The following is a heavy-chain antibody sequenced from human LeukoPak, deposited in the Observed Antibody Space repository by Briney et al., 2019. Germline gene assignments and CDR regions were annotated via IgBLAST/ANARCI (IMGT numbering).Heavy chain of an antibody. V-gene: IGHV1-8*01. Sequence: GASVKVSCKASGYSFTNFDINWVRQATGQGLEWMGWMNPNSGNKGYAQQFQGRVSMTMNTSITTAYMELSSLRSEDTAVYYCARGPQWRGDYYYMDVWGRGTTVTVPS. D-gene: IGHD6-19*01. J-gene: IGHJ6*03. CDR2: MNPNSGNK. CDR3: ARGPQWRGDYYYMDV. CDR1: GYSFTNFD.